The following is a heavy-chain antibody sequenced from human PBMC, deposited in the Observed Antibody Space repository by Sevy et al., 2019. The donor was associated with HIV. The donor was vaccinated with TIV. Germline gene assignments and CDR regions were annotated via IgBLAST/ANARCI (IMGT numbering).Heavy chain of an antibody. V-gene: IGHV3-64D*06. CDR2: ISSNGGST. D-gene: IGHD3-3*01. CDR1: GFTFSSYA. J-gene: IGHJ4*02. CDR3: VKPPYDFWSGCYNTAYFDY. Sequence: GGSLRLSCSASGFTFSSYAMHWVRQAPGKGLEYVSAISSNGGSTYYADSVKGRFTISRDNSKNTLYLQMSSLRAEDTAVYYCVKPPYDFWSGCYNTAYFDYWGQGTLVTVSS.